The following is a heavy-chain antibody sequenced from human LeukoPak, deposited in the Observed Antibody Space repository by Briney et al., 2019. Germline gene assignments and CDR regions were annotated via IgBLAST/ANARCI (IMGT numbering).Heavy chain of an antibody. D-gene: IGHD3-10*01. CDR2: INYSGST. Sequence: SETLSLTCTVSGGSISSYYWSWIRQPPGKGLEWIGYINYSGSTNYNPSLKNRVTISVDTSKNKFSLKLSSVTAADTAVYYCASSLHSRGVTSFDSWGQGTLVTVSS. CDR3: ASSLHSRGVTSFDS. CDR1: GGSISSYY. J-gene: IGHJ4*02. V-gene: IGHV4-59*01.